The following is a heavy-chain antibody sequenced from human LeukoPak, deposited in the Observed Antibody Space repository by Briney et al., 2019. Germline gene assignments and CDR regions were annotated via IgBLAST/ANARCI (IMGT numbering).Heavy chain of an antibody. D-gene: IGHD6-19*01. V-gene: IGHV4-31*03. Sequence: SETLSLTCTVSGGSISSGGYYWSWIRQHPGKGLEWIGYIYCSGSTYYNPSLKSRVTISVDTSKNQFSLKLSSVTAADTAVYFCARKGAVAGNYAYYYYGMDVWGQGTTVTVSS. J-gene: IGHJ6*02. CDR2: IYCSGST. CDR3: ARKGAVAGNYAYYYYGMDV. CDR1: GGSISSGGYY.